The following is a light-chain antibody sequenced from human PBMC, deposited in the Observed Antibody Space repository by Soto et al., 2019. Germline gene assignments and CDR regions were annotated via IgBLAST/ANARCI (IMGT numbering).Light chain of an antibody. CDR3: QVWDSSSDHDVV. CDR2: YDS. V-gene: IGLV3-21*04. CDR1: NIGSKS. J-gene: IGLJ2*01. Sequence: SYELTQPPSVSVAPGKTARITCGGNNIGSKSVHWYQQKPGQAPVLVSYYDSDRPSGIPERFSGSNSGNTATLTISRVEAGDEADYYCQVWDSSSDHDVVFGGGTKVTVI.